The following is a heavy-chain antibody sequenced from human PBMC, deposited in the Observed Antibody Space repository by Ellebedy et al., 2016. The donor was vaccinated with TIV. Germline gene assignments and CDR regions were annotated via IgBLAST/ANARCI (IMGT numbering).Heavy chain of an antibody. CDR1: GFTFSRYS. CDR2: ISSSSSTI. D-gene: IGHD1/OR15-1a*01. V-gene: IGHV3-48*01. J-gene: IGHJ3*02. CDR3: ARQERGTTRGAFDI. Sequence: GGSLRLSXAASGFTFSRYSMNWVRQAPGKGLEWVSYISSSSSTIYYADSVKGRFTISRDKAKNSLYLQMNSLRAEDTAVYYCARQERGTTRGAFDIWGQGTRVTVSS.